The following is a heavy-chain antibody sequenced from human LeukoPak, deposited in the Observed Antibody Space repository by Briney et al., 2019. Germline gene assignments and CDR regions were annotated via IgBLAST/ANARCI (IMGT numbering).Heavy chain of an antibody. V-gene: IGHV3-48*01. CDR1: GFTFKTFD. J-gene: IGHJ6*02. Sequence: GGSLRPSCAASGFTFKTFDMTWVRQAPGKGLEWVSYISSGSSSRYYADSVKGRFTISRDNAKNSLYLQMNSLRAEDTAVYFCARLRYYAVDVWGQGTTVIVSS. CDR3: ARLRYYAVDV. CDR2: ISSGSSSR.